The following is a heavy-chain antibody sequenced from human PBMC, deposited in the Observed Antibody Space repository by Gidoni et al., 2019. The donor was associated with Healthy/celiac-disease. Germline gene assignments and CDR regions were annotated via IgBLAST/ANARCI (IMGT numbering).Heavy chain of an antibody. D-gene: IGHD4-17*01. CDR2: IYYSGST. V-gene: IGHV4-31*03. CDR3: ASDNKDGYYGDAFDI. J-gene: IGHJ3*02. CDR1: GGSISRGGYY. Sequence: QVQLQESGPGLVKPSQTLSLTCTVSGGSISRGGYYWSWIRQHPGKGREWIGYIYYSGSTYYNPSLKSRVAISVDKSKNQFSLKLSSETAADTAVYYCASDNKDGYYGDAFDIWGQGTMVTVSS.